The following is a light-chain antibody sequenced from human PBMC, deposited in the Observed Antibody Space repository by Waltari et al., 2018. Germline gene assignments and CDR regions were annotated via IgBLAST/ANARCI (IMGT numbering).Light chain of an antibody. CDR1: QSVRSNY. CDR2: GAS. CDR3: QQYGDSPRT. V-gene: IGKV3-20*01. Sequence: EIVLTQSPDTLSLSPGERATLSCRASQSVRSNYLAWYQQKPGQAPRLLINGASSRATGVPDRFSASGSGTDFTLTISRLEPEDFAVYYCQQYGDSPRTFGGGTKVEIK. J-gene: IGKJ4*01.